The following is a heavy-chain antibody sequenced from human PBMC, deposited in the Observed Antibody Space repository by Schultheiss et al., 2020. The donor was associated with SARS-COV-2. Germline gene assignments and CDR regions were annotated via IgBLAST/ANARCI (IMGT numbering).Heavy chain of an antibody. CDR3: ARPRFGVVTDYFDY. J-gene: IGHJ4*02. Sequence: GSLRLSCAVYGGSFSGYYWSWIRQPPGKGLEWIGEINHSGSTNYNPSLKSRVTISVDTSKNQFSLKLSSVTAADTAVYYCARPRFGVVTDYFDYWGQGTLVTVSS. V-gene: IGHV4-34*01. CDR1: GGSFSGYY. D-gene: IGHD3-3*01. CDR2: INHSGST.